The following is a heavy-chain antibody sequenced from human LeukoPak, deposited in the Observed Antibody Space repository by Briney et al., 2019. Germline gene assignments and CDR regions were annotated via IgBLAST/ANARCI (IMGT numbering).Heavy chain of an antibody. CDR3: AKDLVGATDG. CDR2: IRYDGTDE. D-gene: IGHD1-26*01. Sequence: GGSLRLSCAASGFTFSSYGMHWVRQAPGKGLEWVAVIRYDGTDEYYADSVKGRFTVSRDNSKKTLYLQMNSLRAEDTAVYYCAKDLVGATDGWGQGTLVTVSS. V-gene: IGHV3-30*02. CDR1: GFTFSSYG. J-gene: IGHJ4*02.